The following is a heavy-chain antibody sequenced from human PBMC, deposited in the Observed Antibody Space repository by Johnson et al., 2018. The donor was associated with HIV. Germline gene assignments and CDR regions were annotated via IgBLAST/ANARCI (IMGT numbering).Heavy chain of an antibody. D-gene: IGHD3-22*01. V-gene: IGHV3-30-3*01. CDR2: ISYDGSNN. J-gene: IGHJ3*02. Sequence: VQLVESGGGVVQPGRSLRLSCAASGFTFSSYAMHWVRQAPGKGLEWVAVISYDGSNNYYADSVKGRFTISRDNSKNTLFLQRNSLRAEDTAVYYCARGTFYYDSSTGSDAFDIWGQGTMVTVSS. CDR1: GFTFSSYA. CDR3: ARGTFYYDSSTGSDAFDI.